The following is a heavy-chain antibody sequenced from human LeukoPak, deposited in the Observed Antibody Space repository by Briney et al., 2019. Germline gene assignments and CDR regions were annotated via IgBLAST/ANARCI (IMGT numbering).Heavy chain of an antibody. Sequence: PGGSLRLSCAASGFRLSSYAMHWVRQAPGKGLEWVAVISYDGSNKYYADSVKGRFTISRDNSKNTLYLQMNSLRAEDTAVYYCARCQWELKPPSYWGQGTLVTVSS. D-gene: IGHD1-26*01. J-gene: IGHJ4*02. V-gene: IGHV3-30*04. CDR3: ARCQWELKPPSY. CDR1: GFRLSSYA. CDR2: ISYDGSNK.